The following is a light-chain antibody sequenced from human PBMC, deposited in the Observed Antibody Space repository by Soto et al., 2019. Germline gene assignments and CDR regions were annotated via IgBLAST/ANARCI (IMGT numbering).Light chain of an antibody. CDR1: QSVSNY. J-gene: IGKJ3*01. CDR2: DAS. CDR3: QQRNYWPLT. Sequence: EVVLTQSPATLSLSPGERATLSCRASQSVSNYLAWYQQKPGQAPRLLIFDASNRAPGIPARFTGSGSGTDFTLTISSLEPEDFAVYYCQQRNYWPLTFGRGTKVDIK. V-gene: IGKV3-11*01.